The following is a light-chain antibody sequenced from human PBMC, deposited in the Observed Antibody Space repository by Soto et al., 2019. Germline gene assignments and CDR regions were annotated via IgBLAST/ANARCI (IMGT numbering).Light chain of an antibody. CDR2: EVD. CDR1: SSDVGGYNF. Sequence: QSALNQGSSASRCPGQSVTFSCPGTSSDVGGYNFVSWYQQHPGKAPKLMIYEVDKRPSGVPDRFSGSKSGNTASLTVSGLQAEDEADYYCISYAVTTSYVFGTGTKVTVL. CDR3: ISYAVTTSYV. V-gene: IGLV2-8*01. J-gene: IGLJ1*01.